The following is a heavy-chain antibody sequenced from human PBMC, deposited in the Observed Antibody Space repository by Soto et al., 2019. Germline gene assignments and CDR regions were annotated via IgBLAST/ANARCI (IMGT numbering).Heavy chain of an antibody. V-gene: IGHV5-10-1*01. CDR2: IDPITSYT. Sequence: GQYVTISCKGSGYRFTSYWIRWVRQMHGKGLEWMGRIDPITSYTNYNPSFQGLVTICADKSISSACLQWSSMKSSDSAMCDCARLSPVGYCSSTSCAPPVDYYGMDVWGQGTTGTVS. CDR1: GYRFTSYW. CDR3: ARLSPVGYCSSTSCAPPVDYYGMDV. D-gene: IGHD2-2*03. J-gene: IGHJ6*02.